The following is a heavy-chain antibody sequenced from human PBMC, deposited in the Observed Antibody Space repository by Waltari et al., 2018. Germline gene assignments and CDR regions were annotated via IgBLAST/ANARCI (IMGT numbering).Heavy chain of an antibody. J-gene: IGHJ4*02. D-gene: IGHD3-22*01. V-gene: IGHV4-34*01. CDR2: INHSGST. Sequence: QVQLQQWGAGLLKPSETLSLTCAVYGGSFSGYYWSWIRQPPGKGLEWIGEINHSGSTNYNPSLKSRVTISVDTSKNQFSLKLSSVTAADTAVYYCARKAKRITMIVVVGGYFDYWGQGTLVTVSS. CDR1: GGSFSGYY. CDR3: ARKAKRITMIVVVGGYFDY.